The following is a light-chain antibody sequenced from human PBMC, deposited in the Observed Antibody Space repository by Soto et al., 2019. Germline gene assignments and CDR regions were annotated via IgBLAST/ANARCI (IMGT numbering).Light chain of an antibody. V-gene: IGLV2-14*01. CDR2: EVS. CDR3: SSYTTSSTRV. CDR1: SSDVGIYNY. J-gene: IGLJ1*01. Sequence: QSAPTQAASLSVSPGQSIAISRTGSSSDVGIYNYVSWYQQHPGKVPKLLIYEVSNRPSGVSNRFSGSKSGNAASLTICGLQAEDEADYYCSSYTTSSTRVFVTGTKVTVL.